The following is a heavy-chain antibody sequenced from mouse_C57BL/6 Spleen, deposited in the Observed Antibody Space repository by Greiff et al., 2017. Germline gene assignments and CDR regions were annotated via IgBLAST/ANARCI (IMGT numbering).Heavy chain of an antibody. Sequence: EESGPGLVKPSQSLSLTCSVTGYSITSGYYWNWIRQFPGNKLEWMGYISYDGSNNYNPSLKNRISITRDTSKNQFFLKLNSVTTEDTATYYCARDTTDYFDYWGQGTTLTVSS. CDR1: GYSITSGYY. CDR3: ARDTTDYFDY. CDR2: ISYDGSN. J-gene: IGHJ2*01. V-gene: IGHV3-6*01. D-gene: IGHD1-1*01.